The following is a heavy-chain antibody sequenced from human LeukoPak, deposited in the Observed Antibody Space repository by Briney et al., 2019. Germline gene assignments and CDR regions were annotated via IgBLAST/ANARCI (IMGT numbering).Heavy chain of an antibody. D-gene: IGHD4-23*01. CDR2: ISYDGSNK. Sequence: GGSLRLSCAASGFTFSSYAMHWVRQAPGKGLEWVAVISYDGSNKYYADSVKGRFTISRDNSKNTLYLQMNSLRAEDTAVYYCAKWVTLDYWGQGTLVTVSS. CDR3: AKWVTLDY. V-gene: IGHV3-30-3*02. CDR1: GFTFSSYA. J-gene: IGHJ4*02.